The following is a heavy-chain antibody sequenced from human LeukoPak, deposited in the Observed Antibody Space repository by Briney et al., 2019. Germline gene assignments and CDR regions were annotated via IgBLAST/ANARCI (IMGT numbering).Heavy chain of an antibody. D-gene: IGHD1-7*01. CDR3: ARGNNWNYGKYYFDY. Sequence: SETLSLTCTVSGGSISSYYWSWIRQPPGKGLEWIGYIYYSGSTNYNPSLKSRVTISVDTSKNQFSLKLSSVTAADTAVYYCARGNNWNYGKYYFDYWGQGTLVTVSS. V-gene: IGHV4-59*12. J-gene: IGHJ4*02. CDR1: GGSISSYY. CDR2: IYYSGST.